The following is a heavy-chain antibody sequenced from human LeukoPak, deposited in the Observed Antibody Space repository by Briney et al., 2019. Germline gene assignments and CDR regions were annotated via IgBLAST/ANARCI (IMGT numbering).Heavy chain of an antibody. J-gene: IGHJ5*02. CDR2: INRDGSEK. CDR1: GFTFSSYW. CDR3: ARVLVRGTNWFYP. Sequence: PGGSQSLSCAASGFTFSSYWMSGVRQAPGKGLEWVANINRDGSEKYYVDSVKGRFTISRDNAKNSLYLQMNRLRAEDTSVYYCARVLVRGTNWFYPWGHGKLVSVSS. D-gene: IGHD3-16*01. V-gene: IGHV3-7*02.